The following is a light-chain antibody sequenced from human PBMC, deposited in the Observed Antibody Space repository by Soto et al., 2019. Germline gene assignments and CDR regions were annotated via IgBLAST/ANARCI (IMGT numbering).Light chain of an antibody. J-gene: IGKJ2*01. V-gene: IGKV1-39*01. CDR2: GAS. CDR1: QSISGY. CDR3: QQGFSSPPYT. Sequence: DIQMTQSPSSLSASVGDRVTIACRASQSISGYLSWYQQKPRKAPRLLIYGASTLQSGVPPRFSGSGSGRDYTLTITSLQPEDFATYYCQQGFSSPPYTFGQGTILEIK.